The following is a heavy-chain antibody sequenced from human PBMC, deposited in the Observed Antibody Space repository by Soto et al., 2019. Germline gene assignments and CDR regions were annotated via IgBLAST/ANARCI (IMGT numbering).Heavy chain of an antibody. D-gene: IGHD3-22*01. J-gene: IGHJ3*02. Sequence: QLQLQESCPGLVKPSETLSLTCTVSGGSISSSSYYWGWIRQPPGKGLEWIGSIYYSGSTYYNPSLKSRVTISVDTSKNQFSLKLSSVTAADTAVYYCAAGVVVVSDAFDIWGQGTMVTVSS. CDR2: IYYSGST. V-gene: IGHV4-39*01. CDR3: AAGVVVVSDAFDI. CDR1: GGSISSSSYY.